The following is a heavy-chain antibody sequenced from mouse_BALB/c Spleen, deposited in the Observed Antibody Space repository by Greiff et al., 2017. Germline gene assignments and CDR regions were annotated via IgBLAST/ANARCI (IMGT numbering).Heavy chain of an antibody. V-gene: IGHV5-17*02. Sequence: EVMLVESGGDLVKPGGSLKLSCAASGFTFSSFGMHWVRQAPEKGLEWVAYISSGSSTIYYADTVKGRFTISRDNPKNTLFLQMTSLRSEDTAMYYCARGDYWGQGTSVTVSS. CDR3: ARGDY. CDR1: GFTFSSFG. CDR2: ISSGSSTI. J-gene: IGHJ4*01.